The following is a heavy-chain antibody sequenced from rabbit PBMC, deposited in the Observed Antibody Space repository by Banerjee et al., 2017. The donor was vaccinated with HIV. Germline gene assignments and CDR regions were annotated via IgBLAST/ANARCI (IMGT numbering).Heavy chain of an antibody. CDR3: VRDPGVEYYFNL. J-gene: IGHJ4*01. CDR2: IDPVFGST. V-gene: IGHV1S7*01. Sequence: QLEESGGDLVKPEGSLTLTCKASGFSLSSYSMQWVRQAPGKGLEWIGYIDPVFGSTSYASWVNGRFTISSHNAQNTLYLQLTSLTAADTATYFCVRDPGVEYYFNLWGPGTLVTVS. D-gene: IGHD4-1*01. CDR1: GFSLSSYS.